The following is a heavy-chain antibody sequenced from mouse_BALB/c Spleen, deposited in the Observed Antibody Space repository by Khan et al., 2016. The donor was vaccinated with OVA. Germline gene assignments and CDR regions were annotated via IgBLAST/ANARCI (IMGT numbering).Heavy chain of an antibody. CDR2: IGSDSNTI. CDR3: ASSLYWSWFAS. Sequence: DVQLVESGGGLVQPGGSRKLSCAASGFTFSSFGMHWVRQAPEKGLEWVAYIGSDSNTIYYADTVKGRFTISRDNHKNYLVLQMTSLRSEETAMYYCASSLYWSWFASWGQGTLVTVSS. CDR1: GFTFSSFG. V-gene: IGHV5-17*02. D-gene: IGHD1-1*01. J-gene: IGHJ3*01.